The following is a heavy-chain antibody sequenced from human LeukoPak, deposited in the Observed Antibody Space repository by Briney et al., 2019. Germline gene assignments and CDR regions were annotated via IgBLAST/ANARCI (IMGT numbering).Heavy chain of an antibody. D-gene: IGHD3-16*01. CDR3: ARADVSESYFHLDY. CDR1: GYTFTNYG. CDR2: ISFHNGNT. J-gene: IGHJ4*02. Sequence: GASVKVSCKASGYTFTNYGISWVRQAPGQGLEWTGWISFHNGNTNYPQKLQGRVTVTTDRSTSTAYMELRSLRSDDTAVYYCARADVSESYFHLDYWGQGTLVTVSS. V-gene: IGHV1-18*01.